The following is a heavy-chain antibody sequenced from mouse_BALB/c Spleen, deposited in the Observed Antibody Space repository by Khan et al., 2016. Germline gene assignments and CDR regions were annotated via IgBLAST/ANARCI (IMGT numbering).Heavy chain of an antibody. J-gene: IGHJ3*01. CDR3: SSDCDGFAY. V-gene: IGHV2-6-7*01. CDR1: GFSFTGYG. Sequence: QVQLKESGPGLVAPSQSLSITCTVSGFSFTGYGVNWVRQPPGKGLEWLGKIWADGRTDYNSAPKSRVSINKVNSKSQVVLKLNRLQTDDTATDDCSSDCDGFAYGGQGTLVIVSA. CDR2: IWADGRT.